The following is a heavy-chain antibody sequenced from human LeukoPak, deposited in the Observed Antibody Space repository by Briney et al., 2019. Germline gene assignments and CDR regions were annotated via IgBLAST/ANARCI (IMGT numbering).Heavy chain of an antibody. CDR2: ISAYNGNT. J-gene: IGHJ4*02. Sequence: ASVKVSCKASGYTFTSYGISWVRQAPGQGLEWMGWISAYNGNTNYAQKFQGRVTMTRDTSISTAYMELSRLRSDDTAVYYCARSRRTVTTPFDYWGQGTLVTVSS. CDR3: ARSRRTVTTPFDY. D-gene: IGHD4-17*01. CDR1: GYTFTSYG. V-gene: IGHV1-18*01.